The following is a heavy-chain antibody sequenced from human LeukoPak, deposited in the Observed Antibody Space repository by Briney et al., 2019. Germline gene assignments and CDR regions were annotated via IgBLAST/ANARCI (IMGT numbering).Heavy chain of an antibody. CDR3: ARIGCSSTSCYGNSVYP. V-gene: IGHV1-18*04. D-gene: IGHD2-2*01. CDR2: ISTYNGNT. J-gene: IGHJ5*02. CDR1: GYTFTSYY. Sequence: DSVKVSCMASGYTFTSYYMHWVRQAPGQGLEWMGWISTYNGNTLYAQKFQGRVTMTTDTSTSTAYMELRSLRYDDTAVYYCARIGCSSTSCYGNSVYPWGQGTLVTVSS.